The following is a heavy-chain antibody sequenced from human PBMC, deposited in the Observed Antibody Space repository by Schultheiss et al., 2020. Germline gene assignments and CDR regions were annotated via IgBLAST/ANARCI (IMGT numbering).Heavy chain of an antibody. V-gene: IGHV3-48*03. J-gene: IGHJ4*02. Sequence: GGSLRLSCSASGFSFSGYEMNWVRQAPGKGLEWVSYMDTSGNTVYYGGSVEGRFTVSRDNARNALYLQMNSLRAEDTAVYYCAREWLSSGWDFDYWGQGTLVTVSS. CDR1: GFSFSGYE. CDR3: AREWLSSGWDFDY. D-gene: IGHD6-19*01. CDR2: MDTSGNTV.